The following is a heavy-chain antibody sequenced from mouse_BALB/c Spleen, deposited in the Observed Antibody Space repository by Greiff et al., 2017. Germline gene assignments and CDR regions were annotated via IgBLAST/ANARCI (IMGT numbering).Heavy chain of an antibody. V-gene: IGHV2-9-2*01. CDR1: GFSLTSYD. Sequence: VQRVESGPGLVAPSQSLSITCTVSGFSLTSYDISWIRQPPGKGLEWLGVIWTGGGTNYNSAFMSRLSIIKDNYKSQVFVKMNSLQTDDTAIYYCVRDPLDYGGQGTTLTVPS. CDR3: VRDPLDY. CDR2: IWTGGGT. J-gene: IGHJ2*01.